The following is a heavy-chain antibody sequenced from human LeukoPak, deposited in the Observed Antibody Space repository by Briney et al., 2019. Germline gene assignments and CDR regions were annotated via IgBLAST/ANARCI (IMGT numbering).Heavy chain of an antibody. J-gene: IGHJ4*02. CDR1: GYTLTELS. D-gene: IGHD6-13*01. Sequence: ASVKVSCKVSGYTLTELSMHWVRQAPGKGLEWMGGFDPEDGETIYAQRFQGRVTMTEDTSTDTAYMELSSLRSEDTAVYYCATWEGSSSYYFDYWGQGTLVTVSS. CDR3: ATWEGSSSYYFDY. CDR2: FDPEDGET. V-gene: IGHV1-24*01.